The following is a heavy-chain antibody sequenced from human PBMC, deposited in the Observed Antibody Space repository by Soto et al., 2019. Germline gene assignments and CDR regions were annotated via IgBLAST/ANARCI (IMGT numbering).Heavy chain of an antibody. CDR1: NGSISGFY. V-gene: IGHV4-59*12. Sequence: PSETLSLTCSVSNGSISGFYWTWIRQPPGKILGWIGYIHYSGRTDYNPSLTSRATMSVDTSKNQFSLNLKSITAADTAVYYCVRVGVGIGNHFDSWGRGTLVTVSS. J-gene: IGHJ4*02. D-gene: IGHD1-26*01. CDR2: IHYSGRT. CDR3: VRVGVGIGNHFDS.